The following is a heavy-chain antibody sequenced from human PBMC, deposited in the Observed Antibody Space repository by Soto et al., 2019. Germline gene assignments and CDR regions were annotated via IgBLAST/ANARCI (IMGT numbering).Heavy chain of an antibody. CDR2: INHSGST. V-gene: IGHV4-34*01. CDR3: AIALYYDFWSGYYPFDY. Sequence: PSETLSLTCAVYGGSFSGYYWSWIRQPPGKGLEWIGEINHSGSTNYNPSLKSRVTISVDTSKNQFSLKLSSVTAADTAVYYCAIALYYDFWSGYYPFDYWGQGTLVNVSS. CDR1: GGSFSGYY. D-gene: IGHD3-3*01. J-gene: IGHJ4*02.